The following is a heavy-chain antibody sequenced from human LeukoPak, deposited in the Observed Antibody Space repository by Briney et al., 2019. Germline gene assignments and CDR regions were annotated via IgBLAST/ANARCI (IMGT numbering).Heavy chain of an antibody. CDR2: ISSSSSYI. D-gene: IGHD6-19*01. V-gene: IGHV3-21*04. Sequence: GGSLRLSCAASGFTFSSYSMNWVRQAPGKGLEWVSSISSSSSYIYYADSVKGRFTISRDNAKNSLYLQMNSLRAEDTAVYYCAKARSLAVAGTVMDYWGQGTLVTVSS. J-gene: IGHJ4*02. CDR3: AKARSLAVAGTVMDY. CDR1: GFTFSSYS.